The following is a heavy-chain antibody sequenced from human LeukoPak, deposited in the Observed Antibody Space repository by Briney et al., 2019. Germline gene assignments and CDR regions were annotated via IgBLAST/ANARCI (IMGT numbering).Heavy chain of an antibody. CDR3: AGGSRLRFLEWPNYYYYGMDV. J-gene: IGHJ6*02. CDR1: GGTFSSYA. D-gene: IGHD3-3*01. Sequence: SAKVSCKASGGTFSSYAISWVRQAPGQGLEWMGRIIPILGIANYAQKFQGRVTITADKSTSTAYMELSSLRSEDTAVYYCAGGSRLRFLEWPNYYYYGMDVWGQGTTVTVSS. CDR2: IIPILGIA. V-gene: IGHV1-69*04.